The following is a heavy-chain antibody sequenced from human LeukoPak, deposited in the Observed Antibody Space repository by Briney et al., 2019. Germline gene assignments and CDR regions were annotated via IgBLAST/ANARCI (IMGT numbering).Heavy chain of an antibody. Sequence: SETLSLTCTVSGGSISSYYWSWIRQPPGKGLEWIGYIYYSGSTNYNPSLKSRVTISVDTSKNQFSLKLSSVTAADTAVYYCASSHYDPYYFDYWGQGTLVTVSS. CDR3: ASSHYDPYYFDY. CDR2: IYYSGST. D-gene: IGHD3-3*01. J-gene: IGHJ4*02. V-gene: IGHV4-59*01. CDR1: GGSISSYY.